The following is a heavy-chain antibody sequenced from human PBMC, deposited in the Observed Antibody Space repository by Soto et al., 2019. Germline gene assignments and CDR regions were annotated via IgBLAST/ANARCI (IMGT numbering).Heavy chain of an antibody. V-gene: IGHV3-33*01. CDR1: GFTFSSYG. CDR2: IWYDGSNK. J-gene: IGHJ6*02. CDR3: AREPSDYGMDV. Sequence: GSLRLSCAASGFTFSSYGMHWVRQAPGKGLEWVAVIWYDGSNKYYADSVKGRFTISRDNSKNTLYLQMNSLRAEDTAVYYCAREPSDYGMDVWGQGTTVTVSS.